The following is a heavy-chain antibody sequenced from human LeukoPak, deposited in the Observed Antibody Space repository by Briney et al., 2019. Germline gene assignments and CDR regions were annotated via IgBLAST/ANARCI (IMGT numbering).Heavy chain of an antibody. CDR2: INHSGST. Sequence: SETLSLTCTVSGGSISSGGYYWSWIRQPPGKGLEWIGEINHSGSTNYNPSLKSQVTISVDTSKNQFSLKLSSVTAADTAVYYCARTSRGSTTDVVVPAAMGITWFDPWGQGTLVTVSS. CDR3: ARTSRGSTTDVVVPAAMGITWFDP. D-gene: IGHD2-2*01. J-gene: IGHJ5*02. V-gene: IGHV4-39*07. CDR1: GGSISSGGYY.